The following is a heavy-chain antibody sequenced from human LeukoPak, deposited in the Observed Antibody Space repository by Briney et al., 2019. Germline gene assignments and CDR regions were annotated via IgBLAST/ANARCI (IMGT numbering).Heavy chain of an antibody. V-gene: IGHV1-46*01. J-gene: IGHJ5*02. Sequence: ASVKVSCKASGYTFTSYYMHWVRQAPGQGLEWMGIINPSGGSTSYAQKFQGRVTMTRDTSISTAYMELSRLRSDDTAVYYCARDVSYDFWSGYDNWFDPWGQGTLVTVSS. CDR1: GYTFTSYY. CDR3: ARDVSYDFWSGYDNWFDP. CDR2: INPSGGST. D-gene: IGHD3-3*01.